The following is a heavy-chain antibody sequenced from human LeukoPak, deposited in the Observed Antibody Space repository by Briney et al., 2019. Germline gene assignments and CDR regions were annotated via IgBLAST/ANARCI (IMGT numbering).Heavy chain of an antibody. CDR2: INPSGGST. CDR1: GYTFTSYY. CDR3: ARGGQWELLYYYYMHV. V-gene: IGHV1-46*01. J-gene: IGHJ6*03. D-gene: IGHD1-26*01. Sequence: ASVKVSCKASGYTFTSYYMHWVRQAPGQGLEWMGIINPSGGSTSYAQKFQGRVTMTRDTSTSTVYMELSSLRSEDTAVYYCARGGQWELLYYYYMHVWGKGTTVTVSS.